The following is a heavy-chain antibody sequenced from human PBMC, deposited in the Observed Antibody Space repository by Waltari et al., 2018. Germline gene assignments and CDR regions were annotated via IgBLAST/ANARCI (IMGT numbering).Heavy chain of an antibody. D-gene: IGHD3-9*01. J-gene: IGHJ5*02. V-gene: IGHV1-2*02. CDR2: INPNSGAT. CDR1: GHTFTAYY. CDR3: ARESPLPGYSEGWFDP. Sequence: QVHLVQSGAEVKKPGASVKVSCKASGHTFTAYYTHWVRQAPGQGLEWMGWINPNSGATNYAQKFKGRVTMTRDTSITTAYMELSSLRSNDTAVYYCARESPLPGYSEGWFDPWGQGALVTVSS.